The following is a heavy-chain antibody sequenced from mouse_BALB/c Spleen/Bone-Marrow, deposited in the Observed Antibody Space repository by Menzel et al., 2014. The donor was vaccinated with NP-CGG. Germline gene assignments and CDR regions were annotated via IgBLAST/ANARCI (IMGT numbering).Heavy chain of an antibody. J-gene: IGHJ2*01. V-gene: IGHV5-9*03. CDR2: ISSGGGNT. CDR3: ARAYYRYPFDY. D-gene: IGHD2-14*01. Sequence: LVESGGGLVKPGGSLKLSCAASGFTFSSYTMSWVRQTPEKRLEWVATISSGGGNTYYPDSMKGRFTISRDNAKNNLYLQMSSLRSEDTALYYCARAYYRYPFDYWGQGTTLTVSS. CDR1: GFTFSSYT.